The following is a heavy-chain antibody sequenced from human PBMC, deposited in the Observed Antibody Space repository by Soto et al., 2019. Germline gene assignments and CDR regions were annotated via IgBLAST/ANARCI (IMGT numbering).Heavy chain of an antibody. CDR2: ISAYNGNA. D-gene: IGHD3-3*01. V-gene: IGHV1-18*01. CDR3: ARGSSTYYDFWSGYPRYYYYYYGMDV. J-gene: IGHJ6*04. Sequence: GASVKVSCKASGYTFTSYGISWVRQAPGQGLEWMGWISAYNGNANYAQKLQGRVTMTTDTSTSTAYMELRSLRSDDTAVYYCARGSSTYYDFWSGYPRYYYYYYGMDVWGKGTTVTVSS. CDR1: GYTFTSYG.